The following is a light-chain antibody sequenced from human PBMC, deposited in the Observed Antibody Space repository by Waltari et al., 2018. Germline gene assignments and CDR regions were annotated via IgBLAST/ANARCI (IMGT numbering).Light chain of an antibody. J-gene: IGKJ5*01. CDR2: AAS. Sequence: DIQMTQSPSSLSASVGDSVTITCRASQSISSYLNWYQQKPGKAPKLLIYAASSLQSGVPSRFSCSGSGIDFTLTISSLQPEDFATYYCQQSYSTPSITFGQGTRLEIK. CDR1: QSISSY. CDR3: QQSYSTPSIT. V-gene: IGKV1-39*01.